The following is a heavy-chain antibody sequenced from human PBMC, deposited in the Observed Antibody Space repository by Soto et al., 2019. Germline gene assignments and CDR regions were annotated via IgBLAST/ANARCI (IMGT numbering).Heavy chain of an antibody. D-gene: IGHD1-26*01. V-gene: IGHV1-69*02. CDR2: IIPILGIA. CDR3: ARVDLSGVNDY. CDR1: GGTFSSYT. Sequence: EASVKVSCKASGGTFSSYTISWVRQAPGQGLEWMGRIIPILGIANYAQKFQGRVTITADKSTSTAYVELSSLRSEDTAVYYCARVDLSGVNDYWGQGTLVTVSS. J-gene: IGHJ4*02.